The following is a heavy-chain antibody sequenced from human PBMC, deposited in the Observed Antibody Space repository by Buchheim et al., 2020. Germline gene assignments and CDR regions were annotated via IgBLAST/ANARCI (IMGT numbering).Heavy chain of an antibody. CDR2: INHSGST. D-gene: IGHD3-10*01. Sequence: QVQLQQWGAGLLKPSETLSLTCAVYGGSFSGYYCTWIRQPPGKGLEWIGEINHSGSTNYNPSLASRVTMSLDTSKNQFSLKLSSVTAADTAVYYCARENAGNYYGMDVWGQGTT. V-gene: IGHV4-34*01. CDR1: GGSFSGYY. CDR3: ARENAGNYYGMDV. J-gene: IGHJ6*02.